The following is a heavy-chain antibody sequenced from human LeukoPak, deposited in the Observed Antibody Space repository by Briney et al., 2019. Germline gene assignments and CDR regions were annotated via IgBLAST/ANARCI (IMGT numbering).Heavy chain of an antibody. CDR3: ARDLGLYCSSTSCYPG. J-gene: IGHJ4*02. D-gene: IGHD2-2*01. CDR1: GFTFSSYS. Sequence: PGGSLRLSCAGSGFTFSSYSMNWVRQAPGKGLEWVSSISSSSSYIYYADSVKGRFTISRDNAKNSLYLQMNSLRAEDTAVYYCARDLGLYCSSTSCYPGWGRGTLVTVSS. CDR2: ISSSSSYI. V-gene: IGHV3-21*01.